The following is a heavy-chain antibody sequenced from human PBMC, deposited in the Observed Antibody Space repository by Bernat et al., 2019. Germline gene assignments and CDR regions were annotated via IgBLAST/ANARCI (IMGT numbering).Heavy chain of an antibody. CDR1: GFTFSSYA. CDR3: AKDRHERYFDWLLYGAFDI. CDR2: ISGSGGST. J-gene: IGHJ3*02. Sequence: EVQLLESGGGLVQPGVSLRLSCAASGFTFSSYAMSWVRQAPGKGLEWVSAISGSGGSTYYADSVKGRFTISRDNSKNTLYLQMNSLRAEDTAVYYCAKDRHERYFDWLLYGAFDIWGQGTMVTVSS. V-gene: IGHV3-23*01. D-gene: IGHD3-9*01.